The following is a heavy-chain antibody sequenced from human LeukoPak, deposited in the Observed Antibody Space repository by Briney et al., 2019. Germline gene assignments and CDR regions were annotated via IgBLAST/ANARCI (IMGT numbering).Heavy chain of an antibody. V-gene: IGHV3-15*01. Sequence: GGSLRLSCAASGFTFSDYYMSWIRQAPGKGLEWVGRIKSKTDGGTTDYAAPVKGRFTISRDDSKNTLYLQMNSLKTEDTAVYYCTTDVHYYDSSGYYSSYYFDYWGQGTLVTVSS. CDR2: IKSKTDGGTT. CDR3: TTDVHYYDSSGYYSSYYFDY. D-gene: IGHD3-22*01. J-gene: IGHJ4*02. CDR1: GFTFSDYY.